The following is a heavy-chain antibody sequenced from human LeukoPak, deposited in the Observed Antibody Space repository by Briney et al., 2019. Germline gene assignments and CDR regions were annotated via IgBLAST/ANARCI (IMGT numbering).Heavy chain of an antibody. CDR1: GGSFSGYY. Sequence: SETLSLTCAVYGGSFSGYYWSWIRQPPGKGLEWIGEINHSGSTNYNPSLKSRVTISVDTSKNQFSLKLSSVTAADTAVYYCARDSAAAGIDYWDQGTLVTVSS. J-gene: IGHJ4*02. V-gene: IGHV4-34*01. CDR2: INHSGST. CDR3: ARDSAAAGIDY. D-gene: IGHD6-13*01.